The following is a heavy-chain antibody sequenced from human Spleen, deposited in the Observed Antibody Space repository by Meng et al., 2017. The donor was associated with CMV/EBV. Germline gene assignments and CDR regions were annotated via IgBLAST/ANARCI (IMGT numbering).Heavy chain of an antibody. Sequence: SDTLSLTCTVSGGSISSSSYYWGWIRQPPGKGLEWIGSIYYSGSTYYNPSLKSRVTISVDTSKNQFSLKLSSVTAADTAVYYCARDKGGVVNYDPIKWGQGTLVTVSS. J-gene: IGHJ4*02. D-gene: IGHD3-3*01. CDR1: GGSISSSSYY. CDR2: IYYSGST. V-gene: IGHV4-39*07. CDR3: ARDKGGVVNYDPIK.